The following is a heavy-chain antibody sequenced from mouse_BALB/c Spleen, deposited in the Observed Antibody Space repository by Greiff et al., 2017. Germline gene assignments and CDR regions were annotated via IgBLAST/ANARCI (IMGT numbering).Heavy chain of an antibody. CDR2: ISSGSSTI. Sequence: EVQGVESGGGLVQPGGSRKLSCAASGFTFSSFGMHWVRQAPEKGLEWVAYISSGSSTIYYADTVKGRFTISRDNPKNTLFLQMTSLRSEDTAMYYCARDGSSLYYAMDYWGQGTSVTVSS. D-gene: IGHD1-1*01. CDR1: GFTFSSFG. CDR3: ARDGSSLYYAMDY. J-gene: IGHJ4*01. V-gene: IGHV5-17*02.